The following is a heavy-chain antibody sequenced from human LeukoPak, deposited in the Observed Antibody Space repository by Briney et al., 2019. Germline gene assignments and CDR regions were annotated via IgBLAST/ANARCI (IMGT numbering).Heavy chain of an antibody. J-gene: IGHJ4*02. CDR3: TRSGIYSSAWSDF. CDR2: ISWNSGSI. Sequence: GGSLRLSCAASGFTFDDYAMHWVRQAPGKGLEWVSGISWNSGSIGYADSVKGRFTISRDNAKNSVDLQMNSLRAEDTALYYCTRSGIYSSAWSDFWGQGTRVTVSS. D-gene: IGHD6-19*01. V-gene: IGHV3-9*01. CDR1: GFTFDDYA.